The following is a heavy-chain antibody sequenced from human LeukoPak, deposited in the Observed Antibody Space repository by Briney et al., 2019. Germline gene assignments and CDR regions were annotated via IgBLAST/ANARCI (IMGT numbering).Heavy chain of an antibody. CDR2: IYYSGST. D-gene: IGHD5-18*01. CDR3: ARASSIRRGYSYGLVDY. CDR1: GGSISSYY. V-gene: IGHV4-59*01. J-gene: IGHJ4*02. Sequence: PSETLSLTCTVSGGSISSYYWSWIRQPPGKGLEWIGYIYYSGSTNYNPSLKSRVTISVDTSKNQFSLKLSSVTAADTAVYYCARASSIRRGYSYGLVDYWGQGTLVTVSS.